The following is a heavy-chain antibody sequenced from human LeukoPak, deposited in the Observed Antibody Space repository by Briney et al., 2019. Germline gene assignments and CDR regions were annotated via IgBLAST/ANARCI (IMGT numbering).Heavy chain of an antibody. J-gene: IGHJ6*02. CDR2: ISDSGGST. Sequence: GGSLRLSCSASGFPFSSYAMHWVRQAPGKGLEYVSAISDSGGSTYYADSVKGRFTISRDNSKNTLYLQMSSLRPDDTAVYYCVNPGWYYDSSGYSYYYGMDVWGQGTTVTVSS. CDR1: GFPFSSYA. V-gene: IGHV3-64D*09. CDR3: VNPGWYYDSSGYSYYYGMDV. D-gene: IGHD3-22*01.